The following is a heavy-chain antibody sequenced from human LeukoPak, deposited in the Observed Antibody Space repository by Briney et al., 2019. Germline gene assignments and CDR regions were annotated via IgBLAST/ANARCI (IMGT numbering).Heavy chain of an antibody. CDR1: GYSISSGHY. CDR3: ARDSTVQLWSSYWYFDL. Sequence: SETLSLTCAVSGYSISSGHYWGWIRQPPGKGLEWIGHIYHSGSTYYNPSLKCRVTISVDTSKNQFSLKLSSVTAADTAVYYCARDSTVQLWSSYWYFDLWGRGTLVTVSS. V-gene: IGHV4-38-2*02. CDR2: IYHSGST. D-gene: IGHD5-18*01. J-gene: IGHJ2*01.